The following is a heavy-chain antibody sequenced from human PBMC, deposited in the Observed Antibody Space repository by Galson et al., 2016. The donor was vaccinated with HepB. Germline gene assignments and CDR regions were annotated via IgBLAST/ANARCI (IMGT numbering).Heavy chain of an antibody. J-gene: IGHJ4*02. Sequence: ETLSLTCAVSGGSIRGITWWSWVRQPPGQGLQWIGEVYHSGSTNYNPSLKSRVTISVDMSKNQFSLNLRSVTAADTAVYYCARRHFSAGDYWGQGTLVTVSS. CDR1: GGSIRGITW. V-gene: IGHV4-4*02. D-gene: IGHD2/OR15-2a*01. CDR2: VYHSGST. CDR3: ARRHFSAGDY.